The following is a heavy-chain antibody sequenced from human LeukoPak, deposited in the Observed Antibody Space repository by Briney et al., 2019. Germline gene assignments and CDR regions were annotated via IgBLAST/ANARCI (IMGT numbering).Heavy chain of an antibody. CDR3: ARERFMITFRGCGMDV. CDR2: INPNSGGT. Sequence: ASVKVSCKASGYTFTGYYMHWGRQAPGQGLEWMGWINPNSGGTNYAQKFQGRVTMTRDTSISTAYMELSRLRSDDTAVYYCARERFMITFRGCGMDVWGQGTTVTVSS. D-gene: IGHD3-16*01. J-gene: IGHJ6*02. V-gene: IGHV1-2*02. CDR1: GYTFTGYY.